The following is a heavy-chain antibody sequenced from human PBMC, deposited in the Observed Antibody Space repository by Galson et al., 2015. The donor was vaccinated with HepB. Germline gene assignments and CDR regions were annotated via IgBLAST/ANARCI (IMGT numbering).Heavy chain of an antibody. Sequence: SVKVSCKASGGTFSNYTISWVRQAPGQGLEWMGGIIPILGITNSAQKFQGRVTLTADKSTTTAYMELSSLRSEDTAVNYCARGRDGYNYLFDYWGQGTLVTVSS. D-gene: IGHD5-24*01. V-gene: IGHV1-69*10. J-gene: IGHJ4*02. CDR3: ARGRDGYNYLFDY. CDR1: GGTFSNYT. CDR2: IIPILGIT.